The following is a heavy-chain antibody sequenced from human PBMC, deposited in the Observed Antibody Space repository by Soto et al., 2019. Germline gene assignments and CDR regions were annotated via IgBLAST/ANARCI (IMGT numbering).Heavy chain of an antibody. CDR1: GGSITGGSISSTTYY. J-gene: IGHJ4*02. D-gene: IGHD6-6*01. V-gene: IGHV4-39*01. Sequence: PSETLSLTCTVSGGSITGGSISSTTYYWGWMRQPPGKGLEWIASFFIGGNTYYNPSLKSRVTTSVDTSKNQFSLRLNSVTAADTAVYYCARSSIEPRVFMYPFDSCGQGTRVT. CDR2: FFIGGNT. CDR3: ARSSIEPRVFMYPFDS.